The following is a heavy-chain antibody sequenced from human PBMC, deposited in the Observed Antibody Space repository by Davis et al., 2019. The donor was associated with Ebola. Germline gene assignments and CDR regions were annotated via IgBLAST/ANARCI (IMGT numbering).Heavy chain of an antibody. Sequence: GESLKISCAASGFTFSSYGMHWVRQAPGKGLEWVAVISYDGSNKYYADSVKGRFTISRDNSKNTLYLQMNSLRAEDTAVYYCAKDSPPYYDFWSGYYEYWGQGTLVTVSS. V-gene: IGHV3-30*18. CDR1: GFTFSSYG. D-gene: IGHD3-3*01. J-gene: IGHJ4*02. CDR3: AKDSPPYYDFWSGYYEY. CDR2: ISYDGSNK.